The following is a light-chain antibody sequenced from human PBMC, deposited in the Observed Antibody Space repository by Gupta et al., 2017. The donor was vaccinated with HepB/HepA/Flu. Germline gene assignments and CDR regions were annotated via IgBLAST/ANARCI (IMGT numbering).Light chain of an antibody. CDR1: QGISSY. V-gene: IGKV1-8*01. Sequence: AIRMTQSPSSFSASPGDRVTITCRASQGISSYLAWYQQKPGKAPKLLIYAASTLQSGVPSRFSGSGSGTDFTLTISCLQPEDFATYYCQQYYSYPLTFGGGTKVEIK. CDR3: QQYYSYPLT. CDR2: AAS. J-gene: IGKJ4*01.